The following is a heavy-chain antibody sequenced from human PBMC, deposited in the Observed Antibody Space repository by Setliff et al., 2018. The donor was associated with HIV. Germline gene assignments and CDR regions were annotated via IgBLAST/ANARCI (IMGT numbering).Heavy chain of an antibody. J-gene: IGHJ6*02. Sequence: PSETLSLTCTVSGGSISSSTYYWGWIRQPPGKGLEWIGNIHFSGSTYYNPSLKSRVTLSVDTSKHQFSLKLSSVTAADTAVYYCARDEGVVAATETYYYNGLDIWGQGTTVTVS. D-gene: IGHD2-15*01. V-gene: IGHV4-39*07. CDR3: ARDEGVVAATETYYYNGLDI. CDR2: IHFSGST. CDR1: GGSISSSTYY.